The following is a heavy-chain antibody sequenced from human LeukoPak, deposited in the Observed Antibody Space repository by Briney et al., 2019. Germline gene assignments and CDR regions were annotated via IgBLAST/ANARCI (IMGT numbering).Heavy chain of an antibody. V-gene: IGHV1-2*02. CDR3: ARIRDGYNDAYDI. Sequence: ASVKVSCKASGYTFSDYYIHWMRQAPGQGLEWMGWINPNSGGTKYAQNFQGRVTMTSDTSARTVYMELSSLSSEDTAIYYCARIRDGYNDAYDIWGQGTVVTVPS. D-gene: IGHD5-24*01. CDR2: INPNSGGT. CDR1: GYTFSDYY. J-gene: IGHJ3*02.